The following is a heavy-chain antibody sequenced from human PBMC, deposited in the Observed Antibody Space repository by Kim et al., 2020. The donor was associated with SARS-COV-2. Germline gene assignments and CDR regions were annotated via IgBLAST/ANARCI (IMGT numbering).Heavy chain of an antibody. V-gene: IGHV4-34*01. J-gene: IGHJ5*02. Sequence: SETLSLTCAVYGGSFSGYYWSWIRQPPGKGLEWIGEINHSGSTNYNPSLKSRVTISVDTSKNQFSLKLSSVTAADTAVYYCARGNRYSYVPTNGAWFDPWGQGTLVTVSS. CDR1: GGSFSGYY. CDR2: INHSGST. D-gene: IGHD5-18*01. CDR3: ARGNRYSYVPTNGAWFDP.